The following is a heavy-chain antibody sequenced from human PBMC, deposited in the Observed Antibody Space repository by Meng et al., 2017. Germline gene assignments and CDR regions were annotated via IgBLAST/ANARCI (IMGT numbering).Heavy chain of an antibody. CDR3: ARSERYVLGFDY. CDR2: INPNSGGT. D-gene: IGHD3-16*01. V-gene: IGHV1-2*06. Sequence: QVDLGQSGAGGTKPGASVKVACKVSGYTFTGYYMHWVRQAPGQGLEWMGRINPNSGGTNYAQKFQGRVTMTRDTSISTAYMELSRLRSDDTAVYYCARSERYVLGFDYWGQGTLVTVSS. CDR1: GYTFTGYY. J-gene: IGHJ4*02.